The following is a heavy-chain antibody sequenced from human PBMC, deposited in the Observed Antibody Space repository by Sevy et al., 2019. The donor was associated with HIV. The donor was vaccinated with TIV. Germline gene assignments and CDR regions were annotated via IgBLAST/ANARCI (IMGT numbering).Heavy chain of an antibody. CDR3: ARPTPRIAPSSAAFFDY. J-gene: IGHJ4*02. Sequence: GGSLRLSCVASGFTFSSFAMSWVRHIPGKGLEWVSTINGRGGSAYYADSVKGRFTLSRDNSNNTVFLQMNRLRDEDTAVYYCARPTPRIAPSSAAFFDYWGQGTLVTVSS. CDR2: INGRGGSA. D-gene: IGHD1-26*01. CDR1: GFTFSSFA. V-gene: IGHV3-23*01.